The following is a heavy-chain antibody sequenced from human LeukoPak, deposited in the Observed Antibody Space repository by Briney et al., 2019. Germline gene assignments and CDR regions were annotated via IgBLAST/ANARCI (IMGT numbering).Heavy chain of an antibody. V-gene: IGHV4-34*01. CDR2: INNSGST. CDR1: GGSFSGYY. J-gene: IGHJ6*03. Sequence: SETLSLTCAVYGGSFSGYYWSWIRQPPGKGLEWIGEINNSGSTNYNPSLKSRVTISVDTSKNQFSLKLSSVTAADTAVYYCARVRLFGVVPCTSNYYLDVWGRGTTVTVSS. CDR3: ARVRLFGVVPCTSNYYLDV. D-gene: IGHD3-3*01.